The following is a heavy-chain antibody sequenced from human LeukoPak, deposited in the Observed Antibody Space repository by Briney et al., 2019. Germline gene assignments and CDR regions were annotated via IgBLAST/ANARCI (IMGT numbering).Heavy chain of an antibody. CDR1: GYTFTGYY. J-gene: IGHJ4*02. V-gene: IGHV1-2*02. Sequence: GASVKVSCKASGYTFTGYYMHWVRQAPGQGLEWMGWINPNSGGTNYAQKFQGRVTMTRDTSISTAYMELSRLRSDDTAVYYCARAPDYDFWSGYFYDYWGQGTLVTVSS. D-gene: IGHD3-3*01. CDR2: INPNSGGT. CDR3: ARAPDYDFWSGYFYDY.